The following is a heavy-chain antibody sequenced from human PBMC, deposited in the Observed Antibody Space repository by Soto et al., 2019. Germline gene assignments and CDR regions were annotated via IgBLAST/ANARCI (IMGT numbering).Heavy chain of an antibody. V-gene: IGHV1-58*01. D-gene: IGHD6-19*01. Sequence: SVKVSCKASGFTFTSSAVQWVRQARGQRLEWIGWIVVGSGNTNYAQKFQERVTITRDMSTSTAYMELSSLRSEDTAVYYCAARYSSGWYLDPFDYWGQGTLVTVS. CDR1: GFTFTSSA. CDR2: IVVGSGNT. CDR3: AARYSSGWYLDPFDY. J-gene: IGHJ4*02.